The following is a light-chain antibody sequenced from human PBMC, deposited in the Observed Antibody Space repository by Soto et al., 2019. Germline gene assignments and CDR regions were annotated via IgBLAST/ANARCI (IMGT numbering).Light chain of an antibody. CDR3: CSYAGTSTV. V-gene: IGLV2-23*01. J-gene: IGLJ3*02. CDR1: SSDVGSYNL. CDR2: DDN. Sequence: QSALTQPASVSGSPGQSITISCTGNSSDVGSYNLVSWYQQHPGKAPKLIIYDDNKRPSGVSNPFSGSKSGNTASLTISGLQAEDEADYYCCSYAGTSTVFGGGTKL.